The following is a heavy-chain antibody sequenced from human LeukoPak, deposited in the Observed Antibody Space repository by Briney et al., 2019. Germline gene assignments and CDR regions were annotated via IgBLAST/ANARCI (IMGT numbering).Heavy chain of an antibody. CDR3: ARADHRIAVAGPYNWFDP. CDR2: INPSGGST. D-gene: IGHD6-19*01. CDR1: GYTFTGYY. J-gene: IGHJ5*02. V-gene: IGHV1-46*01. Sequence: ASVKVSCKASGYTFTGYYMHWVRQAPGQGLEWMGIINPSGGSTSYAQKFQGRVTMTRDTSTSTVYMELSSLRSEDTAVYYCARADHRIAVAGPYNWFDPWGQGTLVTVSS.